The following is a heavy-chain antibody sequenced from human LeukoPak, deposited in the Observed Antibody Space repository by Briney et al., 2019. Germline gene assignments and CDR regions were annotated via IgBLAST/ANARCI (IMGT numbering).Heavy chain of an antibody. D-gene: IGHD1-26*01. CDR1: GGSFSGYY. J-gene: IGHJ5*02. Sequence: SETLSLTCAVYGGSFSGYYWSWIRQPPGKGLEWIGEINHSGSTNYNPSLKSRVTISADTSKNQFSLKLTSVTAADTAVYYCAKNGQSGFSFAPWGQGTLVTVFS. CDR2: INHSGST. V-gene: IGHV4-34*01. CDR3: AKNGQSGFSFAP.